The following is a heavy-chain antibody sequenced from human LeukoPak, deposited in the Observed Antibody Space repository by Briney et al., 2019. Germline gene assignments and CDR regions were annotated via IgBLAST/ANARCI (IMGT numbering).Heavy chain of an antibody. Sequence: GGSLRLSCAASGFTFSDYYMSWIRQAPWKGLEWVSYISSSGSTIYYADSVKGRFTISRDNAKNSLYLQMNSPRAEDTAVYYCARDISDYYDSSGNGGYWGQGTLVTVSS. V-gene: IGHV3-11*01. D-gene: IGHD3-22*01. CDR2: ISSSGSTI. J-gene: IGHJ4*02. CDR1: GFTFSDYY. CDR3: ARDISDYYDSSGNGGY.